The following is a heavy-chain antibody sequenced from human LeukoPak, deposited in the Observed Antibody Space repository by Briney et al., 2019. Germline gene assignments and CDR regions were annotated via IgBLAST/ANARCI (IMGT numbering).Heavy chain of an antibody. V-gene: IGHV3-7*01. CDR3: ARDTSAWRYGMDV. J-gene: IGHJ6*02. Sequence: GGSLRLSCEASGFTFSSHWMSWVRQAPGKGLEWVAIIKQDGSEKDYVDSVTGRFTISRDNAKNSLNLQMNSLRDEDTAVYYCARDTSAWRYGMDVWGQGTTVTVSS. CDR1: GFTFSSHW. D-gene: IGHD6-19*01. CDR2: IKQDGSEK.